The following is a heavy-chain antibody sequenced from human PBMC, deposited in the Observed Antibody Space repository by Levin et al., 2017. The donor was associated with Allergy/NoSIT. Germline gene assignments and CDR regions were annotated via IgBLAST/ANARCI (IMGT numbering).Heavy chain of an antibody. J-gene: IGHJ4*02. V-gene: IGHV3-11*05. CDR3: ARVIPTAAGTYDC. Sequence: GGSLRLSCAASGFTFSDYYMSWIRQAPGRGLEWLSYISGTSSDTNYADSVKGRFTVSRDNAKKSLFLQMSSLRAEDTAVYYCARVIPTAAGTYDCWGQGTLVIVSS. CDR1: GFTFSDYY. CDR2: ISGTSSDT. D-gene: IGHD6-13*01.